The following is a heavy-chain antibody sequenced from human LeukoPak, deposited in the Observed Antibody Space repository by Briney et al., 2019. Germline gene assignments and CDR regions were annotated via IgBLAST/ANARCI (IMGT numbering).Heavy chain of an antibody. V-gene: IGHV3-30-3*01. J-gene: IGHJ4*02. CDR3: AIGSSGIDANFDY. CDR2: ISYDGSNK. D-gene: IGHD6-13*01. Sequence: GRSLRLSCAASGFTFSSYAMHWVRQAPGKGLEWVAVISYDGSNKYYADSVMGRFTISRDNSKNTLYLQMNSLRAEDTAVYYCAIGSSGIDANFDYWGQGTLVTVSS. CDR1: GFTFSSYA.